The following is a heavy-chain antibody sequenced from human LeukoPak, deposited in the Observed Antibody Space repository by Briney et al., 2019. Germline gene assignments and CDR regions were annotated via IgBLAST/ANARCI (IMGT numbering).Heavy chain of an antibody. D-gene: IGHD1-26*01. J-gene: IGHJ3*02. CDR2: ISISSTTI. Sequence: PGGSLRLSCVASGFTFSSSSMNWVRQAPGKGLEWVSYISISSTTIYYADSVKGRFTISRDNSKNTLYLQMSSLRAEDTAVYYCVKEEMGAHHAFDIWGQGTLVTVSS. V-gene: IGHV3-48*01. CDR3: VKEEMGAHHAFDI. CDR1: GFTFSSSS.